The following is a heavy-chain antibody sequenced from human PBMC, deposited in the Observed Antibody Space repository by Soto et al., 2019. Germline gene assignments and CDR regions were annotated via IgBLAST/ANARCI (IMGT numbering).Heavy chain of an antibody. CDR1: GYTFTSYG. D-gene: IGHD1-26*01. V-gene: IGHV1-18*04. J-gene: IGHJ3*02. CDR3: ARDNSGGYSISLFDI. CDR2: ISTYNGNT. Sequence: QFQLVQSGAEVKKPGASVKVSCKASGYTFTSYGISWVRQAPGQGLEWMGWISTYNGNTNYAQKLQGRVTMTTDTSTSTAYMELRSLRSDDTAVYYCARDNSGGYSISLFDIWGQGTMVTVSS.